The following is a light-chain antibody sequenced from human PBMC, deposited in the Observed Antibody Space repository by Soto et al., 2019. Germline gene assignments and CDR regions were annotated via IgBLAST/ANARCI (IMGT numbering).Light chain of an antibody. Sequence: QSVLTQPASVSGSPGQSITISCTGTSSDVGSYNLVSWYQQHPGKAPKLMIYEGSKRPSGVSNRFSSSKSGNTASLTISGLEDEDEADYYCCSYAGSSTPYVFGTGTKLTVL. V-gene: IGLV2-23*01. CDR3: CSYAGSSTPYV. CDR2: EGS. J-gene: IGLJ1*01. CDR1: SSDVGSYNL.